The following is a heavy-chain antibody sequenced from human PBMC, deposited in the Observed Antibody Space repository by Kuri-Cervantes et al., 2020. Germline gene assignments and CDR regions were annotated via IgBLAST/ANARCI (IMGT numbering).Heavy chain of an antibody. Sequence: SVKVSCKASGGTFSSYAISWVRQAPGQGLEWMGGIIPIFGTANYAQKFQGRVTITADESTSTAYMELSSLRSEDTAVYYCAKNLGFGWFGELWNYYYGMDVWGQGTTVTVSS. D-gene: IGHD3-10*01. V-gene: IGHV1-69*13. J-gene: IGHJ6*02. CDR2: IIPIFGTA. CDR3: AKNLGFGWFGELWNYYYGMDV. CDR1: GGTFSSYA.